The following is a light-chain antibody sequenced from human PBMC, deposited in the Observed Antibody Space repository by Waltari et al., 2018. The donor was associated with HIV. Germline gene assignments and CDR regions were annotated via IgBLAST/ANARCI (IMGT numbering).Light chain of an antibody. V-gene: IGLV2-23*01. CDR1: SSDLGSYNL. Sequence: QSALTHTASVSGSPGQSIPISSTGSSSDLGSYNLVSWSQQHPGTAPKLMIYEGIKRPSGVSNRFSGSNSGNTASLTISGLQAEDESDYYCCSYAGSSNWVFGGGTKLTVL. CDR2: EGI. CDR3: CSYAGSSNWV. J-gene: IGLJ3*02.